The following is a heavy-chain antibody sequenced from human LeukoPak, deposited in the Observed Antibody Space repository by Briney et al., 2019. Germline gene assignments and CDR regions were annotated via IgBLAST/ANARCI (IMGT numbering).Heavy chain of an antibody. J-gene: IGHJ4*02. Sequence: GGSLRLSCAASGFTFSSYGMHWVRQAPGKGLEWVAVIWYDGSNKYYADSVKGRFTISRDNSKNTLYLQMNSLRAEDTAVYYCAKSTRVGATRSPIDYWGQGTLVTVSS. V-gene: IGHV3-33*06. D-gene: IGHD1-26*01. CDR3: AKSTRVGATRSPIDY. CDR1: GFTFSSYG. CDR2: IWYDGSNK.